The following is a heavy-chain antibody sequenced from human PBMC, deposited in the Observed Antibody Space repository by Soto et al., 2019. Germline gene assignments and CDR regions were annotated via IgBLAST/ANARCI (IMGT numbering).Heavy chain of an antibody. CDR1: GYTFTSYY. V-gene: IGHV1-46*03. J-gene: IGHJ4*02. Sequence: ASVKVSCKASGYTFTSYYMHWVRQAPGQGLEWMGIINPSGGSTSYAQKFQGRVTMTRDTSTSPVYMELSSLRSEDTAVYYCARVSGGDDFWSGYIDYWGQGTLVTGSS. CDR3: ARVSGGDDFWSGYIDY. CDR2: INPSGGST. D-gene: IGHD3-3*01.